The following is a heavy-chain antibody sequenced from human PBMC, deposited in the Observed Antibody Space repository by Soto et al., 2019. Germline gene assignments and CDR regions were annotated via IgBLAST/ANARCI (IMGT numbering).Heavy chain of an antibody. D-gene: IGHD2-8*01. J-gene: IGHJ6*02. CDR2: IRSKAYDKTT. CDR1: GFTFGDYA. CDR3: TSWCFTGMDV. V-gene: IGHV3-49*03. Sequence: GGSLRLSCTSSGFTFGDYAMSWFRQAPGKGLEWVGFIRSKAYDKTTKYAASVKGRFSISRDDSKSIAYLQMNSLKTEETPVYYCTSWCFTGMDVGGQGTTVTVSS.